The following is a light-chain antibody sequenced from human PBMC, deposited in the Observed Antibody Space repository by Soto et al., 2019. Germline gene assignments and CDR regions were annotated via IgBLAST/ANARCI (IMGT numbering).Light chain of an antibody. J-gene: IGLJ1*01. CDR2: ANN. CDR1: SSNIGSNT. CDR3: AAWDDSLNAL. Sequence: QSVLTQPPSASGTPGQRVTISCSGSSSNIGSNTVNWYQQLPGTAPKLLIHANNQRPSGVPDRFSGSKSGTSASLAISWLQSEEADYYCAAWDDSLNALFGTGTKLTVL. V-gene: IGLV1-44*01.